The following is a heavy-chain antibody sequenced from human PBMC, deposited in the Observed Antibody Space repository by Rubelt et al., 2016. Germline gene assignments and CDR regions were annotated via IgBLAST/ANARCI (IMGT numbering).Heavy chain of an antibody. CDR3: VSRYYDFWSGKGNDAFDI. J-gene: IGHJ3*02. D-gene: IGHD3-3*01. CDR1: GFTFSSYA. CDR2: ISSNGGST. Sequence: EVQLVESGGGLVQPGGSLRLSCSASGFTFSSYAMHWVRQAPGKGLEYVSAISSNGGSTSYADSVKGRCTISRDNSKNTLYLQMSSRRAEYTAVYYCVSRYYDFWSGKGNDAFDIWGQGTMVTVSS. V-gene: IGHV3-64D*09.